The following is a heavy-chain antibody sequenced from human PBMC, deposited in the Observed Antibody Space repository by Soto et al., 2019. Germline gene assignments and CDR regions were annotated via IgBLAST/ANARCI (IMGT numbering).Heavy chain of an antibody. CDR3: ARDYILSRSWYGGSNRFDP. CDR2: IYYSGST. J-gene: IGHJ5*02. D-gene: IGHD3-9*01. V-gene: IGHV4-31*02. CDR1: GGSISSAGHD. Sequence: ASGTLSLTCTVYGGSISSAGHDWSWIRQHPGKGLEWIGYIYYSGSTYYNPSLKSRVTISVDSSKNQFSLKLRSVTAADTALYYCARDYILSRSWYGGSNRFDPWGQGILVTVSS.